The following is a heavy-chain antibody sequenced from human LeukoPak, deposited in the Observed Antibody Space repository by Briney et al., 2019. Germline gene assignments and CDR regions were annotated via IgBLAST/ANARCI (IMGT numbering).Heavy chain of an antibody. J-gene: IGHJ6*03. Sequence: GGSLRLSCAASGFTFSSYSMNWVRQAPGKGLEWVSSISISSSYIYYADSVKGRFTISRDNAKNSLYLQMNSLGAEDTAVYYCASHPNAAAGLYYYYYMDVWGKGTTVTVSS. CDR3: ASHPNAAAGLYYYYYMDV. CDR1: GFTFSSYS. CDR2: ISISSSYI. V-gene: IGHV3-21*01. D-gene: IGHD6-13*01.